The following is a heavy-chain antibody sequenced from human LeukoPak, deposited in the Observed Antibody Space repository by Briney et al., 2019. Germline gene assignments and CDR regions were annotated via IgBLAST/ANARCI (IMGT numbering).Heavy chain of an antibody. V-gene: IGHV3-33*03. J-gene: IGHJ4*02. CDR3: AKYSGTKPYYFDY. D-gene: IGHD1-26*01. Sequence: PGGSLRLSCAASGFTFSSHGMHWVRQAPGKGLEWVAVIWYDGSNKYYADSVKGRFTISRDNAKNSLYLQMNSLRAEDTAVYYCAKYSGTKPYYFDYWGQGTLVTVSS. CDR1: GFTFSSHG. CDR2: IWYDGSNK.